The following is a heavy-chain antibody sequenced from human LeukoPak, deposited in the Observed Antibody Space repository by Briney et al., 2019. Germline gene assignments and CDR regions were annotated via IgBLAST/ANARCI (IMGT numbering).Heavy chain of an antibody. Sequence: ASVKVSCKASGYTFTSYYMHWVRQAPGQGLEWMGIINPSGGSTSYARKFQGRVTMIRDTSTSTVYMELSSLRSEDTAVYYCARDPDPTTIVVVPAAPPDIWGQGTMVTVSS. J-gene: IGHJ3*02. CDR2: INPSGGST. CDR1: GYTFTSYY. CDR3: ARDPDPTTIVVVPAAPPDI. D-gene: IGHD2-2*01. V-gene: IGHV1-46*03.